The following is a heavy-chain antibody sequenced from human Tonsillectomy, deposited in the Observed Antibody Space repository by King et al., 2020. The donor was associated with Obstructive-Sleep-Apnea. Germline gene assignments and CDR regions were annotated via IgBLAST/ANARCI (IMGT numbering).Heavy chain of an antibody. D-gene: IGHD2-2*01. J-gene: IGHJ6*02. CDR3: ARVRCSRASGYGSCGMDV. V-gene: IGHV1-69*10. CDR2: IIPLLRTT. Sequence: QLVQSGAEVKKPGSSLKVSCKASGGTFSSNSIIWVRQAPGQGLAWVGGIIPLLRTTNYAQEFQGRVTMTADKSTSTVYRELTSLTSEDTAVYFCARVRCSRASGYGSCGMDVWGQGTTVTVSS. CDR1: GGTFSSNS.